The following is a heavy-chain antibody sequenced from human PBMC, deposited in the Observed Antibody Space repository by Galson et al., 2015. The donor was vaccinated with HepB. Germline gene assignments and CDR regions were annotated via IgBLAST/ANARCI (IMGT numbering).Heavy chain of an antibody. CDR2: ISSSSSTI. CDR3: ARDGRGGAFDI. V-gene: IGHV3-48*01. J-gene: IGHJ3*02. D-gene: IGHD3-10*01. CDR1: GFTFSSYS. Sequence: SCKASGFTFSSYSMNWVRQAPGKGLEWVSYISSSSSTIYYADSVKGRFTISRDNAKNSLYLQMNSLRAEDTAVYYCARDGRGGAFDIWGQGTMVTVSS.